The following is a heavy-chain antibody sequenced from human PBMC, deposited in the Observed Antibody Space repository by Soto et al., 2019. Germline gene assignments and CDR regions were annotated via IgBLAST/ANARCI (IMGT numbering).Heavy chain of an antibody. CDR3: AKDKWAQGITIFGALEY. CDR1: GFTFISYG. D-gene: IGHD3-3*01. CDR2: ISYDGSNK. V-gene: IGHV3-30*18. Sequence: GSLRLSCGASGFTFISYGMHWVRQAPGKGLEWVAVISYDGSNKYYADSVKGRFTISRDNSKNTLYLQMNSLRAEDTAVYYCAKDKWAQGITIFGALEYWGQGTLVTVSS. J-gene: IGHJ4*02.